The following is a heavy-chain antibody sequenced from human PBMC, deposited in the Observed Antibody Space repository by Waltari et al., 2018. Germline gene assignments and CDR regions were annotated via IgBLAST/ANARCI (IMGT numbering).Heavy chain of an antibody. CDR3: ARHYYDSSGYSFDI. D-gene: IGHD3-22*01. J-gene: IGHJ3*02. CDR2: IIPIFGTA. Sequence: QVQLVQSGAEVKKPGSSVKVSCKSSGGTFSSYAISWVRHAPGQGLEWMGGIIPIFGTANYAQKFQGRVTITADESTSTAYMELSSLRSEDTAVYYCARHYYDSSGYSFDIWGQGTMVTVSS. V-gene: IGHV1-69*01. CDR1: GGTFSSYA.